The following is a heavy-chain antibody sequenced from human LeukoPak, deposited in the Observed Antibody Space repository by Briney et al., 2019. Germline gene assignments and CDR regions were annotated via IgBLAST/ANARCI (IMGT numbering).Heavy chain of an antibody. J-gene: IGHJ4*02. V-gene: IGHV1-46*01. CDR1: GYTFTNYY. CDR2: INPSGGST. CDR3: AARIAARPPTQFDY. Sequence: ASVKVSCKASGYTFTNYYMHWVRQAPGQGLEWMVIINPSGGSTSSAQKFQGRVTMTRDTSTNTVYMELSSLTSEDTAVYYCAARIAARPPTQFDYWGQGTLVTVSS. D-gene: IGHD6-6*01.